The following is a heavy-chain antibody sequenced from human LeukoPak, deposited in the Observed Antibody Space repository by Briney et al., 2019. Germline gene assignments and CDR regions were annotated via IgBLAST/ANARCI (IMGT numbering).Heavy chain of an antibody. CDR1: GFTFSPYW. Sequence: GGSLRLSCAASGFTFSPYWMTWVRQAPGKGLEWVANIKQDGSEKYYVDSVKGRFTISRDNAKNSLYLQVSSLRAGDTAVYYCARDGNFGYDAFDIWGQGTMVTVSS. V-gene: IGHV3-7*01. D-gene: IGHD3-10*01. CDR2: IKQDGSEK. J-gene: IGHJ3*02. CDR3: ARDGNFGYDAFDI.